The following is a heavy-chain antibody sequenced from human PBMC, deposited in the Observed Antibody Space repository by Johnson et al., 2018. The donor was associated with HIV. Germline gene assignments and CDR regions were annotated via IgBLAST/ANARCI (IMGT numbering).Heavy chain of an antibody. CDR2: ISSSGSSI. V-gene: IGHV3-11*04. Sequence: QVQLVESGGGLVKPGGSLRLSCAASGFSFSDYYMSWIRQAPGKGLEWVSYISSSGSSINYADSVKGRVTISRDNAKNSLYLQMNSLRAEDTALYYCARESPGLGVNGFDIWGQGTMVTVSS. CDR1: GFSFSDYY. D-gene: IGHD3-10*01. CDR3: ARESPGLGVNGFDI. J-gene: IGHJ3*02.